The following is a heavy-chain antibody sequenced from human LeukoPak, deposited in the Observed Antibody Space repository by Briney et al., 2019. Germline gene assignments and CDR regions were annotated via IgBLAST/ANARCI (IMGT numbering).Heavy chain of an antibody. Sequence: PGGSLRLSCAASGFTFSSYGMHWVRQAPGKGLEWVAFIRYDGSNKYYADSVKGRFTISRDNSKNTLYLQMNSLRAEDTAVYYCAKDDLEHYYYMDVWGKGTTVTVSS. CDR2: IRYDGSNK. CDR3: AKDDLEHYYYMDV. V-gene: IGHV3-30*02. J-gene: IGHJ6*03. CDR1: GFTFSSYG.